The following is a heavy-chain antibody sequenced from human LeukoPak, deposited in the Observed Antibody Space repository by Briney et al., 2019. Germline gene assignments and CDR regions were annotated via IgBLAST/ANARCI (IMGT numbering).Heavy chain of an antibody. CDR3: AGTPINSSGWYVY. D-gene: IGHD6-19*01. CDR2: IYYSGST. V-gene: IGHV4-59*01. CDR1: GGSISSYY. J-gene: IGHJ4*02. Sequence: LETLSLTCTVSGGSISSYYWSWIRQPPGKGLEWNGYIYYSGSTNYNPSLKSRVTISVDTSKNQFSLKLSSVTAADTAVYYCAGTPINSSGWYVYWGQQTLVTVSS.